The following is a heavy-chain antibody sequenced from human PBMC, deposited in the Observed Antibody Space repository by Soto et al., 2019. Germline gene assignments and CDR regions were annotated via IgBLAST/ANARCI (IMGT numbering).Heavy chain of an antibody. Sequence: QVQLVQSGAEVKKPGSSVKVSCKASGGTFSSYAISWVRQAPGHGLEWMGGIIPIFGKANYAQKFQGRVTITADESTSTAYMELSSLRSEDTAVYYCAREMATAAGTGYFDLWGRGTLVTVST. CDR3: AREMATAAGTGYFDL. CDR1: GGTFSSYA. V-gene: IGHV1-69*01. CDR2: IIPIFGKA. D-gene: IGHD6-13*01. J-gene: IGHJ2*01.